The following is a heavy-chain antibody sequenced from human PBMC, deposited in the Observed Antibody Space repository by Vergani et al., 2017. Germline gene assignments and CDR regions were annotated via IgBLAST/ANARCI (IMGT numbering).Heavy chain of an antibody. V-gene: IGHV3-7*03. CDR1: GFTFSSYW. D-gene: IGHD3-10*01. Sequence: EVQLGESGGGLVQPGGSLRLSCAASGFTFSSYWMSWVRQAPGKGLEWVANIKQDGSETYYVDSVKGRFTISRDNAKNSLYLQMNSLRAEGTAVYYCARDRDPHYFQHWGQGTLVTVSS. CDR2: IKQDGSET. CDR3: ARDRDPHYFQH. J-gene: IGHJ1*01.